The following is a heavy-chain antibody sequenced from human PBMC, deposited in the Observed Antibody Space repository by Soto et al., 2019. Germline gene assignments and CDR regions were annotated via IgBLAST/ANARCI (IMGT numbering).Heavy chain of an antibody. CDR2: INSDGRST. J-gene: IGHJ4*02. V-gene: IGHV3-74*01. CDR1: GFTFSSYW. D-gene: IGHD3-10*01. CDR3: VRDGSGDFPIDY. Sequence: EVQLVESGGGLVQPGGSLRLSCAASGFTFSSYWMHWVRQAPGKGLVWVSRINSDGRSTTYAESVKGRFTFSRDNAKNRLYLQRNSLRAENTGVYYCVRDGSGDFPIDYWGQGTLVTVSS.